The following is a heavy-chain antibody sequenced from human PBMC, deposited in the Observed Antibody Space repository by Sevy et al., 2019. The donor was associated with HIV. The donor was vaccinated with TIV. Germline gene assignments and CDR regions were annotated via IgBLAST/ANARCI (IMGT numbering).Heavy chain of an antibody. J-gene: IGHJ4*02. D-gene: IGHD4-17*01. Sequence: ASVKVSCKASGYTFTSYGISWVRQAPGQVLEWMGWISAYNGNTNYAQKLQGRVTMTTDTSTSTAYMELRSLRSDDTAVYYCASSLYGDCFDYWGQGTLVTVSS. CDR1: GYTFTSYG. CDR3: ASSLYGDCFDY. V-gene: IGHV1-18*01. CDR2: ISAYNGNT.